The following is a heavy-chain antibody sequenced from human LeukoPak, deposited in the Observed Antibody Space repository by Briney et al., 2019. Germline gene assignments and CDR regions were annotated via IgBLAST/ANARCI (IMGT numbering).Heavy chain of an antibody. Sequence: PSETLSLTCTVYVGSISSYYWSWMPQPPGKGLVWIGYVYYSGSTNYTPSLKSRVTVSIDTSKNQFSLRLSSVSAADTALYYCARTQYCSGTSCYFGYFDYWGQGTLVTVSS. J-gene: IGHJ4*02. CDR1: VGSISSYY. CDR3: ARTQYCSGTSCYFGYFDY. CDR2: VYYSGST. D-gene: IGHD2-2*01. V-gene: IGHV4-59*01.